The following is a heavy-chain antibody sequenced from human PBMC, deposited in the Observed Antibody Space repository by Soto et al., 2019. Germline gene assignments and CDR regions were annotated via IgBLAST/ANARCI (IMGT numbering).Heavy chain of an antibody. D-gene: IGHD2-2*01. CDR2: IWYDGSTK. CDR1: RITVITYG. J-gene: IGHJ5*02. V-gene: IGHV3-33*03. Sequence: GGCVRLSCAASRITVITYGVHWARKAPGKALEWVAVIWYDGSTKYYAASVKGRFTISRDNSKNTMSLQMNSLRAEDTAFYFCATVPSTAKLHQMDRWGQGTLVTVSS. CDR3: ATVPSTAKLHQMDR.